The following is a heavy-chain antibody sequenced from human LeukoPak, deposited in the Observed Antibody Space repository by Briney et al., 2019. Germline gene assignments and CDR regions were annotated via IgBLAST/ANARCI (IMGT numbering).Heavy chain of an antibody. V-gene: IGHV4-39*01. D-gene: IGHD3-22*01. CDR2: IYYSGST. Sequence: PSETLSLTCTVSGGSISSSSYYWGWIRRPPGKGLEWIGSIYYSGSTYYNPSLKSRVTISVDTSKNQFSLKLSSVTAADTAVYYCARHCITMIVVDTPYYFDYWGQGTLVTVSS. CDR3: ARHCITMIVVDTPYYFDY. CDR1: GGSISSSSYY. J-gene: IGHJ4*02.